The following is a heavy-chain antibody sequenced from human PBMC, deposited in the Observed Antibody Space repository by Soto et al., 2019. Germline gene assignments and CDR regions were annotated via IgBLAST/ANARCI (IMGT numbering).Heavy chain of an antibody. CDR3: ARDSDYYDSSGYYETNFDY. CDR2: ISAYNGNT. Sequence: ASVKVSCKASGYTFTSYGISWVRQAPGQGLEWMGWISAYNGNTNYAQKLQGRVTMTTDTSTSTAYMELRSLRSDDTAVYYCARDSDYYDSSGYYETNFDYWGQGTLVTVSS. V-gene: IGHV1-18*01. CDR1: GYTFTSYG. J-gene: IGHJ4*02. D-gene: IGHD3-22*01.